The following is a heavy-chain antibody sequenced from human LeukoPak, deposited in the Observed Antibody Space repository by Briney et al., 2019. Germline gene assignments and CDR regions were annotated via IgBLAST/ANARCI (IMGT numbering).Heavy chain of an antibody. V-gene: IGHV1-69*04. CDR2: IIPILGIA. CDR1: GSTFRSYA. D-gene: IGHD1-7*01. J-gene: IGHJ6*02. CDR3: ARKTTPFYYGMDV. Sequence: SGKVSCTAFGSTFRSYAISWVRQTTRQGLEWMGRIIPILGIANYAQKFQGRVTITADKSTSTAYMELSSLRSEDTAVYYCARKTTPFYYGMDVWGQGTTVTVSS.